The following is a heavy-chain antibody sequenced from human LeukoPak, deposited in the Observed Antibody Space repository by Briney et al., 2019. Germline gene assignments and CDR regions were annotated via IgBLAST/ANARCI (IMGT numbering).Heavy chain of an antibody. D-gene: IGHD3-10*01. CDR2: IKQDGSEK. CDR3: ARVLVRGRPDY. V-gene: IGHV3-7*01. J-gene: IGHJ4*02. Sequence: GGSLRLSCAASGFTFSNYAMSWVRQAPGKGLEWVANIKQDGSEKYYVDSVKGRFTISRDNAKNSLYLQMNSLRAEDTAVYYCARVLVRGRPDYWGQGTLVTVSS. CDR1: GFTFSNYA.